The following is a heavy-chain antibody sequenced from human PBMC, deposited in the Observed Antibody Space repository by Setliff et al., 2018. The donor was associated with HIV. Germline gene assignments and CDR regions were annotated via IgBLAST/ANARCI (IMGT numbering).Heavy chain of an antibody. Sequence: GGSLRLSCAASGFTFSPYWMHWVRQAPGKGLVWVSCINSDGTSTTYADSVKGRFTISRDNAKNTLYLQMNSLRAEDTAVYYCARDLSYDYDRSSDTFDYWGQGTLVTVSS. D-gene: IGHD3-22*01. CDR3: ARDLSYDYDRSSDTFDY. J-gene: IGHJ4*02. CDR2: INSDGTST. CDR1: GFTFSPYW. V-gene: IGHV3-74*03.